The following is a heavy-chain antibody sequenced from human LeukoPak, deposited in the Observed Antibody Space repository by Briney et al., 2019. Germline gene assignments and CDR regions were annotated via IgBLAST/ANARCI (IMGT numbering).Heavy chain of an antibody. CDR2: MWYGGTNK. V-gene: IGHV3-33*08. Sequence: PGGSLRLSCAASGFIFTSYGMHWVRQAPGKGLEWVADMWYGGTNKYYADSVKGRFTISRDNAKNSLYLQMNSLRAEDTAVYYCARAPYDILTGYYSYWGQGTLVTVSS. CDR1: GFIFTSYG. J-gene: IGHJ4*02. CDR3: ARAPYDILTGYYSY. D-gene: IGHD3-9*01.